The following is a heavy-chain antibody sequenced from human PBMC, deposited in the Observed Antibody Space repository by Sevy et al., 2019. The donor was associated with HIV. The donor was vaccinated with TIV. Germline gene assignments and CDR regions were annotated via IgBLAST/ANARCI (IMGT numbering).Heavy chain of an antibody. CDR2: IDYSGSA. J-gene: IGHJ4*02. Sequence: SETLSLTCTVSGGSISRYYWSWIRQPPGKGLEWFGYIDYSGSANYNPSLKSRVTMSVDTSKIQFSLKLSSVTAADTAVYYCARGYRSSYYFDYWGQGALVTVSS. V-gene: IGHV4-59*01. D-gene: IGHD6-6*01. CDR1: GGSISRYY. CDR3: ARGYRSSYYFDY.